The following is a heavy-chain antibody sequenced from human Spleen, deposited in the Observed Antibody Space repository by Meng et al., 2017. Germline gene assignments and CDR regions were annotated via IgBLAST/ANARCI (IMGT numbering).Heavy chain of an antibody. D-gene: IGHD6-19*01. CDR1: GFTFSDYY. CDR2: ISAGGVAT. Sequence: GESLKISCAASGFTFSDYYMSWVRQAPGKGLEWVSTISAGGVATYYADSVRGRFTVSRDSSKDTLYVQMNSLRAEDTAVYYCAKDRVAGSLSYFDFWGQGTLVTVSS. CDR3: AKDRVAGSLSYFDF. V-gene: IGHV3-23*01. J-gene: IGHJ4*02.